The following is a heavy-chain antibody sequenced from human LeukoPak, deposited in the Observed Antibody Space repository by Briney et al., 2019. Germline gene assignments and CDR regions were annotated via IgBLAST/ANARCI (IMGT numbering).Heavy chain of an antibody. CDR1: GFTFSDYY. V-gene: IGHV3-11*01. D-gene: IGHD2-15*01. J-gene: IGHJ4*02. Sequence: PGGSLRLSCAASGFTFSDYYMSWIRQTPGKGLEWVSYISSSGGTIDYADSVKGRFTVSRDNAKNSLYLQMNSLRAEDTAVYYCASLYCSGGSCYSVSDYWGQGTLVTVSS. CDR2: ISSSGGTI. CDR3: ASLYCSGGSCYSVSDY.